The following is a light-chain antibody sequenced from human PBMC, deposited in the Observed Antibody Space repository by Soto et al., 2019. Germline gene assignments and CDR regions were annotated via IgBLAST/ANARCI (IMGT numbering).Light chain of an antibody. V-gene: IGKV3-15*01. CDR3: QQYNNWPRT. Sequence: EIVLTQSPATLSLSPGESATLSCRASQSVSSNLAWYQQKPGQAPRLLIYGASTRATGIPARFSGSGSGTEFTLTISSLQSEDFAVYYCQQYNNWPRTVGQGTKVDIK. CDR1: QSVSSN. J-gene: IGKJ1*01. CDR2: GAS.